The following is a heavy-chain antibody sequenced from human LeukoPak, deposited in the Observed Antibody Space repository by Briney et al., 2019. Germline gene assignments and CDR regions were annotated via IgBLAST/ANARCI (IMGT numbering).Heavy chain of an antibody. J-gene: IGHJ4*02. Sequence: GGSLRLSCAASGFTFSSYAMHWVRQGPGKGLEWVAVISYDGSNKYYADSVKGRFTISRDNSKNTLYLQMNSLRAEDTAVYYCARVGSTGYFDSWGQGTLVTVSS. V-gene: IGHV3-30-3*01. CDR2: ISYDGSNK. CDR3: ARVGSTGYFDS. D-gene: IGHD5/OR15-5a*01. CDR1: GFTFSSYA.